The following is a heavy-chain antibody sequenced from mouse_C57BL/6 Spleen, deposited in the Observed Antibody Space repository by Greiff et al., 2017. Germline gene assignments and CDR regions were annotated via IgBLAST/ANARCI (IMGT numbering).Heavy chain of an antibody. J-gene: IGHJ4*01. CDR3: ARKDAMDY. CDR2: IWSGGST. CDR1: GFSLTSYG. Sequence: QVQLQQSGPGLVQPSQSLSITCTVSGFSLTSYGVHWVRQSPGKGLEWLGVIWSGGSTDYNAAFIYRLSISKDNSKSQVFFKMNSLQADDTAIYYCARKDAMDYWGQGTSVTVSS. V-gene: IGHV2-2*01.